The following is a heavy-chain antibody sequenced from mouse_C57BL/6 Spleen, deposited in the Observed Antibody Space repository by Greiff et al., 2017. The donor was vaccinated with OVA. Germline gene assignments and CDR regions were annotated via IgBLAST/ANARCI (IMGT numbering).Heavy chain of an antibody. CDR1: GFTFSSYA. CDR3: AREGYYDGYAMDY. D-gene: IGHD2-3*01. V-gene: IGHV5-4*01. Sequence: EVQRVESGGGLVKPGGSLKLSCAASGFTFSSYAMSWVRQTPEKRLEWVATISDGGSYTYYPDNVKGRFTISRDNAKNNLYLQMSHLKSEDTAMYYCAREGYYDGYAMDYWGQGTSVTVSS. CDR2: ISDGGSYT. J-gene: IGHJ4*01.